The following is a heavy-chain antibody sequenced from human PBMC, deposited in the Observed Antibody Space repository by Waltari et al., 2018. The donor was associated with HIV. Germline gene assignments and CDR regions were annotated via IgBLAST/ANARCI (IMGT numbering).Heavy chain of an antibody. CDR1: GFTLSSYG. J-gene: IGHJ4*02. CDR2: IWYDGSKK. Sequence: QGQLVESGGGVVQPGRSLSPSCAPSGFTLSSYGMHWVRQAPGKGLWWVKVIWYDGSKKYYADSVKGRFTISRDNSKNTLYLQMNSLRIEDTAVYYCARKYSSSWGAPFDYWGQGTLVTVSS. CDR3: ARKYSSSWGAPFDY. D-gene: IGHD6-13*01. V-gene: IGHV3-33*01.